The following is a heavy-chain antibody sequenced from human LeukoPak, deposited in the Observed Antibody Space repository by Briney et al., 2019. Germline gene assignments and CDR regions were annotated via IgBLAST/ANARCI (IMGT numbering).Heavy chain of an antibody. CDR2: ISGSGGST. J-gene: IGHJ4*02. CDR1: GFTFSSYA. Sequence: PGGSLRLSCAASGFTFSSYAMSWVRQAPGKGLEWVSAISGSGGSTYYADSVKGRFTISRDNSKNTLYLQMNSLRAEDTAVYYCAKGRPYYDFWSGYYQGPSPFDYWGQGTLVTVSS. D-gene: IGHD3-3*01. V-gene: IGHV3-23*01. CDR3: AKGRPYYDFWSGYYQGPSPFDY.